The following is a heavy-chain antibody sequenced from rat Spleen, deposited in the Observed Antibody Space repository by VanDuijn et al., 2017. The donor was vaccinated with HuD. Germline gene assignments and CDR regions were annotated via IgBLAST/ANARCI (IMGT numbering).Heavy chain of an antibody. V-gene: IGHV5-22*01. Sequence: EVQLVESGGGLVQPGRSMKLSCAASGFTFSNYGMAWVRQAPKKGLEWVAYISYDGGSTYYRDSVKGRFTISRDNAKSTLYLQMNSLRSEDTATYYCARRGEQLDYFDYWGQGVMVTVSS. CDR3: ARRGEQLDYFDY. J-gene: IGHJ2*01. CDR2: ISYDGGST. CDR1: GFTFSNYG. D-gene: IGHD1-10*01.